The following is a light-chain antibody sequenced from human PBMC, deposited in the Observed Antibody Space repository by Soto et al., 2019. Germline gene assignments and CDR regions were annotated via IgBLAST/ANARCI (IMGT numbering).Light chain of an antibody. J-gene: IGKJ5*01. CDR1: QSLNRD. V-gene: IGKV3-20*01. CDR3: QHYGTSQIT. CDR2: GAF. Sequence: IVMTQSPATLSMSPGERATLSCRASQSLNRDLAWYQQKPGQSPRLLIYGAFNRAAGIPARFSGSGSGTDFTLTISRLEPEDFAVYYCQHYGTSQITFGQGTRLEIK.